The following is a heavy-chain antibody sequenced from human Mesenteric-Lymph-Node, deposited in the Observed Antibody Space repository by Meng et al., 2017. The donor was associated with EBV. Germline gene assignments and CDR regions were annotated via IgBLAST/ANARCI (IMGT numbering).Heavy chain of an antibody. J-gene: IGHJ4*02. CDR1: GGTFSSSA. V-gene: IGHV1-69*01. Sequence: QVQLVQAWADVQKAGSSVKVSCKASGGTFSSSAISWVRQAPGQGLEWMGGIIPIFGTANYAQKFQGRVTITADESTSTAYMELSSLRSEDTAVYYCARTSGIPLRIYYFDYWGQGTLVTVSS. CDR3: ARTSGIPLRIYYFDY. D-gene: IGHD1-26*01. CDR2: IIPIFGTA.